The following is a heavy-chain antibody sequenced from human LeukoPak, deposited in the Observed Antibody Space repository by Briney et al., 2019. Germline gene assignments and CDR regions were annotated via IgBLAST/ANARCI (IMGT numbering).Heavy chain of an antibody. CDR2: INPNSGGT. V-gene: IGHV1-2*02. D-gene: IGHD3-22*01. Sequence: ASVKVSCKASGYTFTGYYIHWVRQAPGQGLEWMGWINPNSGGTNFAQKFQGRVTMTRDTSITTAYMELSSLISDDTAVYYCASAAVVTPAAFDIWGQGTMVTVSS. CDR3: ASAAVVTPAAFDI. J-gene: IGHJ3*02. CDR1: GYTFTGYY.